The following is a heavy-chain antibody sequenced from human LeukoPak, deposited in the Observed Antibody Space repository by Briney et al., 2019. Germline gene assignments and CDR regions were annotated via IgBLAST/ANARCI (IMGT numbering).Heavy chain of an antibody. CDR1: NGSISSSNW. CDR3: ARAPGHYSGSYYHPN. V-gene: IGHV4-4*02. J-gene: IGHJ4*02. D-gene: IGHD1-26*01. Sequence: SETLSLTCVVCNGSISSSNWWSWVRQPPGKGLEWIGEINHSGSTNYNPSLKSRVTISVDTSKNQFSLKLSSVTAADTAVYYCARAPGHYSGSYYHPNWGQGTLVTVSS. CDR2: INHSGST.